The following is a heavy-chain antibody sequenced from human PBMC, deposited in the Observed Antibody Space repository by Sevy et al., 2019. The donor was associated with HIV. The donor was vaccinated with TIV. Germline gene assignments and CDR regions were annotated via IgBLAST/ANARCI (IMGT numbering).Heavy chain of an antibody. V-gene: IGHV4-34*01. CDR3: ARASLTRRDGYKLGNYFDY. CDR1: GGPFSGYY. D-gene: IGHD5-18*01. J-gene: IGHJ4*02. CDR2: INHSGST. Sequence: SETLSLTCAVYGGPFSGYYWSWIRQPPGKGLEWIGEINHSGSTNYNSSLKSRVNISVDTSKNQFSLKLSSVTAADTAVYHCARASLTRRDGYKLGNYFDYWGQGTLVTVSS.